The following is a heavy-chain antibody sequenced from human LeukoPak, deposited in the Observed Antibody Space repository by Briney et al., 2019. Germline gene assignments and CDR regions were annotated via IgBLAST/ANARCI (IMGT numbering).Heavy chain of an antibody. J-gene: IGHJ4*02. D-gene: IGHD3-3*01. CDR1: GFTFSSYA. CDR2: ISGSGGST. CDR3: AKDRRRIMIFGVVTGRGYYFDY. V-gene: IGHV3-23*01. Sequence: GGSLRLSCAASGFTFSSYAMSWVRQAPGKGLEWVSAISGSGGSTYYADSVKGRFTISRDNSKNTLYLQMNSLRAEDTAVYYCAKDRRRIMIFGVVTGRGYYFDYWGQGTLVTVSS.